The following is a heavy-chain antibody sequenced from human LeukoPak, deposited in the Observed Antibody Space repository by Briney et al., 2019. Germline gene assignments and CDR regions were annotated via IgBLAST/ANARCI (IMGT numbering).Heavy chain of an antibody. CDR1: GYIFANYW. Sequence: GESLKISCKGSGYIFANYWIAWVRQMPGKGLEWMGVIYPDDSDTRYSPSFQGQVTMSADKSITTTYLQWSSLKASDTAMYYCARGRGYCSSSSCYDFDYWGQGTLVTVSS. V-gene: IGHV5-51*01. CDR2: IYPDDSDT. D-gene: IGHD2-2*01. J-gene: IGHJ4*02. CDR3: ARGRGYCSSSSCYDFDY.